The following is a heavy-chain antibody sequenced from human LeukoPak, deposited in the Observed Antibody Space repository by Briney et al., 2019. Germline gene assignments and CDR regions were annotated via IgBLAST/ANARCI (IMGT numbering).Heavy chain of an antibody. J-gene: IGHJ4*02. V-gene: IGHV4-39*07. Sequence: SETLSLTCTVSGGSISSSSYYWGWIRQPPGKGLEWIGSIYYSGSTYYNPSLKSRVTISVDTSKNQFSLKLSSVTAADTAVYYCARDQGEDGIAAADPGFFDYWGQGTLVTVSS. CDR1: GGSISSSSYY. D-gene: IGHD6-13*01. CDR2: IYYSGST. CDR3: ARDQGEDGIAAADPGFFDY.